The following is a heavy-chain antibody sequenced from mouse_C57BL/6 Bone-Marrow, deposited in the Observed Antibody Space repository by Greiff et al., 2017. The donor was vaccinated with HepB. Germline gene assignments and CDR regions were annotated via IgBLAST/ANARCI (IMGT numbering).Heavy chain of an antibody. V-gene: IGHV1-82*01. CDR3: ARFGHYGSSPCDY. J-gene: IGHJ2*01. D-gene: IGHD1-1*01. CDR2: IYPGDGDT. Sequence: VQLQQSGPELVKPGASVKISCKASGYAFSSSWMNWVKQRPGKGLEWIGRIYPGDGDTNYNGKFKGKATLTADKSSSTAYMQLSSLTSEDSAVYFCARFGHYGSSPCDYWGQGTTLTVSS. CDR1: GYAFSSSW.